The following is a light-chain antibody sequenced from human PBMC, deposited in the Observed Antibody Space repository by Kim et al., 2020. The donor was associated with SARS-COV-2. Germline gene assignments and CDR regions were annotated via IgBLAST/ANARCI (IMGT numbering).Light chain of an antibody. Sequence: STDVGDRVTITCQASLDIRNYLNWYQQKPGKAPKLLIYDASNLEAGVPSRFSGSGAGSHFTFTISSLQPEDIATYYCQQYDNPPFTFGQGTKLEI. J-gene: IGKJ2*01. V-gene: IGKV1-33*01. CDR1: LDIRNY. CDR2: DAS. CDR3: QQYDNPPFT.